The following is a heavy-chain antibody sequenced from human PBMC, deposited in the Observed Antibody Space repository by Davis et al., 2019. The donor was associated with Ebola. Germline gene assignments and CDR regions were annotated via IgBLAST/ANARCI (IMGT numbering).Heavy chain of an antibody. V-gene: IGHV1-3*01. CDR1: GYTFTSYG. CDR2: INAGNGNT. CDR3: AREIRGSGGGLDY. J-gene: IGHJ4*02. D-gene: IGHD2-15*01. Sequence: ASVKVSCKASGYTFTSYGISWVRQAPGQRLEWMGWINAGNGNTKYSRKFQGRVTIIRDTSATTSYMELSSLRFEDTAVYYCAREIRGSGGGLDYWGRGTLVTVSS.